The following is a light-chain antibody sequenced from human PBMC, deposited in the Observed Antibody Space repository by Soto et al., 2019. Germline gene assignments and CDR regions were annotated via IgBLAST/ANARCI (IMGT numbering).Light chain of an antibody. CDR1: SSDVGSYNL. CDR2: EGS. Sequence: QSVLTQPASVSGSPGQSITISCTGTSSDVGSYNLVSWYQQHPGKAPKLMIYEGSKRPSGVSNRFSDSKSANTASLTISGLQSEDEADYYCCSYAGSSTMVFGGGTKVTVL. CDR3: CSYAGSSTMV. V-gene: IGLV2-23*01. J-gene: IGLJ2*01.